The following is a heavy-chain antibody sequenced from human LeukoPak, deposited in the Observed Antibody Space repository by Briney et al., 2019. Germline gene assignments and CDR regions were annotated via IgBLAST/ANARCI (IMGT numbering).Heavy chain of an antibody. J-gene: IGHJ3*02. CDR3: ARDLSGLGAFDI. CDR2: INHSGST. D-gene: IGHD3-10*01. V-gene: IGHV4-34*01. Sequence: PSETLSLTCAVYGGSFSGYYWSWIRQPPGKGLEWIGEINHSGSTNYNPSLKSRVTISVDTSKNQFSLKLSSVTAADTAVYYCARDLSGLGAFDIWGQGTMVTVSS. CDR1: GGSFSGYY.